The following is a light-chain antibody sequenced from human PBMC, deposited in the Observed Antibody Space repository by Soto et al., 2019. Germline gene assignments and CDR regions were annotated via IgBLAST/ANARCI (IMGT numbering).Light chain of an antibody. CDR3: QQYNNWPLT. J-gene: IGKJ4*01. Sequence: KVMTQSPATLSVSPGERATLSCRASQSVSSNLAWYQQRPGQAPRLLISGASTRATGIPARFSGSGSGTEFTLTISSLQSEDFAVYYCQQYNNWPLTFGGGTKVDIK. CDR2: GAS. CDR1: QSVSSN. V-gene: IGKV3-15*01.